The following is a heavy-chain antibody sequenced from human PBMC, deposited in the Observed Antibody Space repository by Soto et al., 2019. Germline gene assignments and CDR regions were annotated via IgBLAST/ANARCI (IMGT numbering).Heavy chain of an antibody. CDR2: IYYSGST. V-gene: IGHV4-31*11. CDR1: RGSISSGGDY. D-gene: IGHD5-12*01. CDR3: ARDRTSNDKSATGYYYGMDV. Sequence: SETLSLTCAVSRGSISSGGDYWSWIRQHPGKGLEWIGYIYYSGSTYYNPSLKSRVTISVDTSKNQFSLKLSSVTAADTAVYYCARDRTSNDKSATGYYYGMDVWGQGTTVTVSS. J-gene: IGHJ6*02.